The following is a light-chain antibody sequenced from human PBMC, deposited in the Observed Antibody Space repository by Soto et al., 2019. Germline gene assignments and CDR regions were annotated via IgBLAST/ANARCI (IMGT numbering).Light chain of an antibody. Sequence: QSALTQPASVSGSPGQSIIISCTATSSDGADYKDVSWYQQHPGNAPKLMIYEVTYRPSGVSNRFSGSKSGNTASLTISGLQAEDEAEYYCSSYTTSSTVFGTGTKLTVL. CDR3: SSYTTSSTV. J-gene: IGLJ1*01. CDR2: EVT. V-gene: IGLV2-14*01. CDR1: SSDGADYKD.